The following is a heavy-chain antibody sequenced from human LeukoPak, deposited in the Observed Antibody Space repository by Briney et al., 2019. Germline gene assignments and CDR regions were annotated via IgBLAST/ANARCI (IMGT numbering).Heavy chain of an antibody. CDR3: ATPHSYDFWSGIDS. CDR1: GFTFSSYC. D-gene: IGHD3-3*01. J-gene: IGHJ5*01. Sequence: GGSLRLSCAASGFTFSSYCMHWVRQAPGKGLEWVAVIWYDGSNKYYADSVKGRFTISRDNSKNTLYLQMKSLRAEDTAVYYCATPHSYDFWSGIDSWGQGTLVTVSS. CDR2: IWYDGSNK. V-gene: IGHV3-33*01.